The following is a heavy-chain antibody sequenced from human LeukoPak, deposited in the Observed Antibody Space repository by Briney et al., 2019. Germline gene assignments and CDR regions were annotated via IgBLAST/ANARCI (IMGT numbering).Heavy chain of an antibody. D-gene: IGHD3-9*01. CDR2: MSYRGST. Sequence: SETLSLTCTVSGASISTYSWNWIRQAPGRGLEWIGYMSYRGSTNFNPSLRGRVTISVDTSKNQFSLKLSSVTAADTAVYYCARGRTPSLRYFDWLGAYYFDYWGQGTLVTVSS. CDR1: GASISTYS. CDR3: ARGRTPSLRYFDWLGAYYFDY. V-gene: IGHV4-59*12. J-gene: IGHJ4*02.